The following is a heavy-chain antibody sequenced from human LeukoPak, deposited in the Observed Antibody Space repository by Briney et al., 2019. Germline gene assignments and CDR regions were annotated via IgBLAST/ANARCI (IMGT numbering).Heavy chain of an antibody. CDR3: ARDSRRVRFLEWPPYYYYYMDV. Sequence: PGGSLRLSCAASGFTFSTYAMHWVRQAPGKGLQWVALISYDGSIKHYADSVKGRFTISRDNSKNTLYLQMNSLRAEDTAVYYCARDSRRVRFLEWPPYYYYYMDVWGKGTTVTVSS. CDR1: GFTFSTYA. V-gene: IGHV3-30*04. CDR2: ISYDGSIK. J-gene: IGHJ6*03. D-gene: IGHD3-3*01.